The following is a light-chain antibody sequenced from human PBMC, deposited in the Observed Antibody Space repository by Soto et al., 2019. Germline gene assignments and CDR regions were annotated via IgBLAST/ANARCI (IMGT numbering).Light chain of an antibody. J-gene: IGKJ1*01. Sequence: DLQMTQSPSSLSASVGDRVTITCRASQSISSYLNWYQQNPGKAPKLLIYAASSLQSGVPSRFSGSGSGTEFTLTISSLQPEDFAAYDCQQSYSTPWTFGRGTKVEIK. CDR1: QSISSY. V-gene: IGKV1-39*01. CDR3: QQSYSTPWT. CDR2: AAS.